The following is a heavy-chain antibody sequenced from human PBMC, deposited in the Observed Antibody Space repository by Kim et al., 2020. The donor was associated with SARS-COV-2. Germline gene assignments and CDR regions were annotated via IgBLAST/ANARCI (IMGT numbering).Heavy chain of an antibody. CDR3: ARKNVYDSSGYYST. D-gene: IGHD3-22*01. V-gene: IGHV4-34*01. J-gene: IGHJ4*02. Sequence: NPSLTSRVTISVDTSKNQFSLKLSSVTAADTAVYYCARKNVYDSSGYYSTWGQGTLVTVSS.